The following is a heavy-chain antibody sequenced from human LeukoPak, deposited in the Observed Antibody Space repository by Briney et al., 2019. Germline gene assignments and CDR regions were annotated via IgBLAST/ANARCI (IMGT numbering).Heavy chain of an antibody. Sequence: SETLSLTCTPSGGSISGYYWSWIRQPAGKGLEWIGRIYTSGSTNYNPSLKSRVTMSVDTSKNQFSLKLSSVTAADTAVYYCAREEREEQLVRGFDYWGQGTLVTVSS. D-gene: IGHD6-13*01. CDR2: IYTSGST. V-gene: IGHV4-4*07. CDR3: AREEREEQLVRGFDY. J-gene: IGHJ4*02. CDR1: GGSISGYY.